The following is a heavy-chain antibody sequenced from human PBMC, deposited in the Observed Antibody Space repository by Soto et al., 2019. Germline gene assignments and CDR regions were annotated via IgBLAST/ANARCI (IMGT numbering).Heavy chain of an antibody. CDR1: GFTFSDYV. Sequence: EVLLLESGGDSVQPGGSLRLSCVASGFTFSDYVMSWVRQVPGKGLEWVSSISDGGERTDYRDSVRGRFTISRDNARFTLHLQMNSLRVDDTATYFCARDRSTDFGLDVWGQGTPVTVSS. D-gene: IGHD3-3*01. CDR2: ISDGGERT. CDR3: ARDRSTDFGLDV. J-gene: IGHJ6*02. V-gene: IGHV3-23*01.